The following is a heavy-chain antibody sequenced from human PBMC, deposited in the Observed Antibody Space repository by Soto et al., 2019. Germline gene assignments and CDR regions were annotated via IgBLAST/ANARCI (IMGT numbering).Heavy chain of an antibody. Sequence: PGGSQRLSCAASGFTFRNAGMNWVRQAPGKGLEWVGRIKSKTDGGTTDYAAPVKGRFTISRDDSKNTLYLQMNSLKTEDTAVYYCTTETLYYDFWSGYYPSSGYYYGMDVWGQGTTVTVSS. CDR1: GFTFRNAG. D-gene: IGHD3-3*01. V-gene: IGHV3-15*07. CDR3: TTETLYYDFWSGYYPSSGYYYGMDV. J-gene: IGHJ6*02. CDR2: IKSKTDGGTT.